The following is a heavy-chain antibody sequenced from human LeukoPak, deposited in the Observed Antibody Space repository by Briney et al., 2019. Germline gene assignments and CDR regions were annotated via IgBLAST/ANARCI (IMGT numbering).Heavy chain of an antibody. CDR1: GYTFIIYY. Sequence: ASVKVSCKASGYTFIIYYIHWVRQAPGQGLEWMGIINPSGGSTSYAQKFQGRVTMTRDTSTSTVYMELSSLRSGDTAVYYCARAKQLFDYWGQGTLVTVSS. V-gene: IGHV1-46*01. CDR2: INPSGGST. J-gene: IGHJ4*02. D-gene: IGHD1-1*01. CDR3: ARAKQLFDY.